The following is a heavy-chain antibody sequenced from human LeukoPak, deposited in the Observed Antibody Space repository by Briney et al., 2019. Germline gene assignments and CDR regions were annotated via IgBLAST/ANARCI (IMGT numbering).Heavy chain of an antibody. V-gene: IGHV4-59*01. Sequence: SETLSLTCTVSGGSISTFYWSWIRQPPGKGLEWIGYIYYSGSTNYNPSLKSRVTISVDTSKNQFSLKLSSVAAADTAVYYCAREHSDGYSRPEYFDLWGRGSLVTVSS. CDR1: GGSISTFY. CDR3: AREHSDGYSRPEYFDL. D-gene: IGHD5-24*01. J-gene: IGHJ2*01. CDR2: IYYSGST.